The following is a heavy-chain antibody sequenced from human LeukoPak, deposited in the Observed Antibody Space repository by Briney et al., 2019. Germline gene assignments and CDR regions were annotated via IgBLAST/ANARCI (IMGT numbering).Heavy chain of an antibody. CDR2: IYYSGST. V-gene: IGHV4-59*01. CDR3: AGGWNREEYSFDY. D-gene: IGHD1/OR15-1a*01. J-gene: IGHJ4*02. CDR1: GGSISSYY. Sequence: SETLSLTCTVSGGSISSYYWSWIRQPPGKGLEWIGYIYYSGSTNYNPSLKSRVTISVDTSKNQFSLKLSSVTAADTAVYYCAGGWNREEYSFDYGGQETLVPVSS.